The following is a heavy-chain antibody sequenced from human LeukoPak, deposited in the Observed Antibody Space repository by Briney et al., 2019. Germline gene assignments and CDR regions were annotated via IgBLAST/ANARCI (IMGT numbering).Heavy chain of an antibody. J-gene: IGHJ4*02. V-gene: IGHV3-74*01. Sequence: GGSLRLSCAASGFTFSSYWMHWVRQAPGKGLVWVSRINSDGSSTSYADSVKGRFTISRDNAKNTLYLQMNSLRAEDTAVYYCAKEGSGSLYYFDYWGQGTLVTVPS. D-gene: IGHD3-10*01. CDR3: AKEGSGSLYYFDY. CDR2: INSDGSST. CDR1: GFTFSSYW.